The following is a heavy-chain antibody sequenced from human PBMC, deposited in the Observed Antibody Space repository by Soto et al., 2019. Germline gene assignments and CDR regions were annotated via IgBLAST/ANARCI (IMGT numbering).Heavy chain of an antibody. CDR1: GFTFSDHY. D-gene: IGHD3-9*01. V-gene: IGHV3-72*01. J-gene: IGHJ4*02. CDR2: SRNKANSYTT. Sequence: EVQLVESGGGLVQPGGSLRLSCAASGFTFSDHYMDWVRQAPGKGLEWVGRSRNKANSYTTEYAASVKGRFTISRDDSKNLLYLQMNSLKTEDTAVYYCARVGLLVSETGIDYWGQGTLVSVSS. CDR3: ARVGLLVSETGIDY.